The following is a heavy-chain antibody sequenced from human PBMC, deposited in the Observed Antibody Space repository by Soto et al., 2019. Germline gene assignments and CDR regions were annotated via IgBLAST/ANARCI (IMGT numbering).Heavy chain of an antibody. V-gene: IGHV3-23*01. CDR3: AKDSTALLWFGETLDY. J-gene: IGHJ4*02. CDR1: GFTFSSYA. Sequence: EVQLLESGGGLVQPGGSLRLSCAASGFTFSSYAMSWVRQAPGKGLEWVSAISGSGGSTYYVDYVKGRFTISRDNSKNTLYVQMNSLRAEDTAVYYCAKDSTALLWFGETLDYWGQGTLVTVSS. D-gene: IGHD3-10*01. CDR2: ISGSGGST.